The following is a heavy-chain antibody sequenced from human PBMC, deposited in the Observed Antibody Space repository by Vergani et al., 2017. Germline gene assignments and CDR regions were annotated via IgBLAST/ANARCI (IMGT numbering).Heavy chain of an antibody. J-gene: IGHJ4*02. CDR3: ARDQSITIFGVVIDFDY. CDR1: GFTFSSYW. V-gene: IGHV3-7*01. Sequence: EVQLVESGGGLVQPGGSLRLSCAASGFTFSSYWMSWVRQAPGKGLEWVANIKQDGSEKYYVDSVKGRFTISRDNAKNSLYLQMNSLRAEDTAVYYCARDQSITIFGVVIDFDYWGQGTLVTVSS. CDR2: IKQDGSEK. D-gene: IGHD3-3*01.